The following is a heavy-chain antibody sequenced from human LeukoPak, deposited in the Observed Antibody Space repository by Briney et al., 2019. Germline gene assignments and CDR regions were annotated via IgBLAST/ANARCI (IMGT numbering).Heavy chain of an antibody. Sequence: SETLSLTRAVYGGSFSGYYWSWIRQPPGKGLEWIGEINHSGSTNYNPSLKSRVTISVDTSKNQFSLKLSSVTAADTAVYYCASRRGYDSSGYYYGIDYWGQGTLVTVSS. D-gene: IGHD3-22*01. CDR1: GGSFSGYY. CDR3: ASRRGYDSSGYYYGIDY. CDR2: INHSGST. J-gene: IGHJ4*02. V-gene: IGHV4-34*01.